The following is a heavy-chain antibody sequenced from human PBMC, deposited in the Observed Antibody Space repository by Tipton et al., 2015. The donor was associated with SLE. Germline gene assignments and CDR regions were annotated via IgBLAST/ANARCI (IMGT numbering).Heavy chain of an antibody. J-gene: IGHJ1*01. CDR3: ATGYDFQTGWFQH. D-gene: IGHD5-12*01. CDR1: GGSFSGYY. Sequence: TLSLTCAVYGGSFSGYYWSWIRQPPGKGLEWIGEINHSGSTNYNPSLKSRVTMSVDTSKNQFSLKLSSVTAADTAVYYCATGYDFQTGWFQHWGQGTLVTVSS. V-gene: IGHV4-34*01. CDR2: INHSGST.